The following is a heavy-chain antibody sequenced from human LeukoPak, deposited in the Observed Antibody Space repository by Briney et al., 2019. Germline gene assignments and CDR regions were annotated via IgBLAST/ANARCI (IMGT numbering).Heavy chain of an antibody. J-gene: IGHJ4*02. CDR3: ARGPYGSGSYAFDY. Sequence: SSETLSLTCTVSGGSISTYYWSWIRQPAGKGLEWIGRIYTSGSTNYSPSLKSRVTISVDKSKNQFSLKLSSVTAADTAVYYCARGPYGSGSYAFDYWGQGTLVTVSS. CDR2: IYTSGST. V-gene: IGHV4-4*07. D-gene: IGHD3-10*01. CDR1: GGSISTYY.